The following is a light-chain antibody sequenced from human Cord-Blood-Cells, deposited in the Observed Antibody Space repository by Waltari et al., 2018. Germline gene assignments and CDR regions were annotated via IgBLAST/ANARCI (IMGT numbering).Light chain of an antibody. CDR2: EVS. CDR1: SSDVGGYNY. J-gene: IGLJ1*01. Sequence: QSALTQPASVSGSPVQSITISCTGTSSDVGGYNYVSWYQQHPGKAPNLMIYEVSNRPSGVSNRFSGSKSGNTASLTISGLQAEDEADYYCSSYTSSSTLVFGTGTKVTVL. CDR3: SSYTSSSTLV. V-gene: IGLV2-14*01.